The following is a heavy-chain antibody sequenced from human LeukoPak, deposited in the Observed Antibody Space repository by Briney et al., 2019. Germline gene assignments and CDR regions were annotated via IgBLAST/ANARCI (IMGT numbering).Heavy chain of an antibody. D-gene: IGHD6-6*01. J-gene: IGHJ5*02. V-gene: IGHV4-59*01. CDR1: GGSISSYY. Sequence: KSSETLSLTCTVSGGSISSYYWSWIRQPPGKGLEWIGYIYYSGSTNYNPSLESRVTISVDTSKNQFSLKLSSVTAADTAVYYCARAPKQYSSSSVSWFDPWGQGTLVTVSS. CDR2: IYYSGST. CDR3: ARAPKQYSSSSVSWFDP.